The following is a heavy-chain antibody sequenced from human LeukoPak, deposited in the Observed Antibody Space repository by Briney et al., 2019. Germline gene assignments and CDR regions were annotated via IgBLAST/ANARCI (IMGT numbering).Heavy chain of an antibody. V-gene: IGHV1-18*01. CDR1: GYTFTSYG. D-gene: IGHD3-22*01. CDR3: ARSGIDSSGYYSRYYGMDV. CDR2: ISAYNGNT. J-gene: IGHJ6*02. Sequence: ASVKVSCKASGYTFTSYGISWVRQAPGQGLEWMGWISAYNGNTNYAQKLQGRVTMTTDTSTSTAYMELRSLRSDDTAVYYCARSGIDSSGYYSRYYGMDVWGQGTTVTVSS.